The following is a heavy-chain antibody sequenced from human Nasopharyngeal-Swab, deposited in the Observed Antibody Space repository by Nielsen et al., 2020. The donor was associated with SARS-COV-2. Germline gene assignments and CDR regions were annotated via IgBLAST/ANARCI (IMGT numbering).Heavy chain of an antibody. V-gene: IGHV3-23*01. CDR1: GFTFSSYA. CDR2: ISGSGGST. J-gene: IGHJ5*02. CDR3: SKDIAAYISGNWFDP. D-gene: IGHD6-6*01. Sequence: GGDLRLCSAASGFTFSSYAMSWVSQAPGKGLEWVSAISGSGGSTYYADSVKGRFTISIDNSKNTLYLQMNSLRAEDTAVYYFSKDIAAYISGNWFDPWGQGTLVTVSS.